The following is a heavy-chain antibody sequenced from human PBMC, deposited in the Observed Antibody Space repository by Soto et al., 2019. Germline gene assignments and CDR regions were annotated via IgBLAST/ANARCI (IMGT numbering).Heavy chain of an antibody. CDR2: ISAYNGNT. CDR1: GYTFTSYG. J-gene: IGHJ5*02. CDR3: ARDDRPADPLRYCSSTSCYPQNWFDP. Sequence: ASVKVSCKASGYTFTSYGISWVRQAPGQGLERMGWISAYNGNTNYAQKLRGRVTMTTDTSTSTAYMELRSLRSDDTAVYYCARDDRPADPLRYCSSTSCYPQNWFDPWGQGTLVTVSS. D-gene: IGHD2-2*01. V-gene: IGHV1-18*01.